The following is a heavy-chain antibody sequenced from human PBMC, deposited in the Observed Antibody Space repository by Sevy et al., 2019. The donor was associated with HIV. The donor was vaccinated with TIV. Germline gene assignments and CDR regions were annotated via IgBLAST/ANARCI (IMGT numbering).Heavy chain of an antibody. V-gene: IGHV3-53*01. Sequence: GGSLRLSCAASGFNVSSNYMNWVRQAPGKGLEWVSVIYSGANTDYADSVKGRFTISRDTTKNTMYLQMNSPRAEDTAVYYCARDTITYYYDSSGYYTSGYGMDVWGQGTTVTVFS. D-gene: IGHD3-22*01. CDR1: GFNVSSNY. CDR3: ARDTITYYYDSSGYYTSGYGMDV. J-gene: IGHJ6*02. CDR2: IYSGANT.